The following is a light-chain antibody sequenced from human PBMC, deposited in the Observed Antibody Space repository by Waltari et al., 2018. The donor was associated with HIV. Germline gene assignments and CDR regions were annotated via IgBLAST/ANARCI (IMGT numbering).Light chain of an antibody. CDR2: EGI. CDR3: CSYGGSSNWV. CDR1: SSAAGNYTL. V-gene: IGLV2-23*01. Sequence: QSALTQPASVSGSPGQPITISCTGTSSAAGNYTLIPWYQQHPGKAPKLMIDEGIKRPSGVSNRISGSKSGNTASLTISGLQAEDEADYYCCSYGGSSNWVFGGGTKLTVL. J-gene: IGLJ3*02.